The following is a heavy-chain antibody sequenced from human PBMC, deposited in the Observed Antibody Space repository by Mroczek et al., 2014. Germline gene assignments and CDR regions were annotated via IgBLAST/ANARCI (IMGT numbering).Heavy chain of an antibody. J-gene: IGHJ5*02. CDR2: IYTSGST. CDR1: GGSISSGSYY. Sequence: QVQLQESGPGLVKPSQTLSLTCTVSGGSISSGSYYWSWIRQPAGKGLEWIGRIYTSGSTNYNPSLKSRVTMSVDTSKNQFSLKLSSVTAADTAVYYCARGAFGSSSLNWFDPWGQGTLVTVSS. D-gene: IGHD6-13*01. CDR3: ARGAFGSSSLNWFDP. V-gene: IGHV4-61*02.